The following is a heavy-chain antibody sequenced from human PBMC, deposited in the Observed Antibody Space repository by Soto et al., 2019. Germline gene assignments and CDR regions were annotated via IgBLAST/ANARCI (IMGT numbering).Heavy chain of an antibody. CDR2: ISYDGSNK. Sequence: QVQLVESGGGVVQPGRSLRLSCAASGFTFSSYVMHWVRQAPGKGLEWVAVISYDGSNKYYADSVKGRFTISRDNSKITVYRQMNSVRAEETAVYSCAKDGLCYYYGSGYYYGMDVWGQGTTVTVSS. CDR3: AKDGLCYYYGSGYYYGMDV. D-gene: IGHD3-10*01. J-gene: IGHJ6*02. CDR1: GFTFSSYV. V-gene: IGHV3-30*18.